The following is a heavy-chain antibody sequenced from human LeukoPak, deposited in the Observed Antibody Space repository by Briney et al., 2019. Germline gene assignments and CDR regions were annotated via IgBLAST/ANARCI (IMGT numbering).Heavy chain of an antibody. CDR3: AKDRTGIIAAAAMAY. CDR1: GFTFSSYG. Sequence: PGGSLRLSCAVSGFTFSSYGMHWVRQAPGKGLEWVAVISYDGGNKYYADSVKCRFTISRDNSKNTLYLQMNSLRAEDTAVYYCAKDRTGIIAAAAMAYWGQGTLVTVSS. J-gene: IGHJ4*02. D-gene: IGHD6-13*01. CDR2: ISYDGGNK. V-gene: IGHV3-30*18.